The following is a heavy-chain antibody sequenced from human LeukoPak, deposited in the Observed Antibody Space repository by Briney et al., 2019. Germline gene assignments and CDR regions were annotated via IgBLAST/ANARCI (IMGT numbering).Heavy chain of an antibody. J-gene: IGHJ4*02. V-gene: IGHV1-46*01. CDR2: IYPRDGST. Sequence: ASVTVSCKASGYTFTSYDFNWVRQAPGQGLEWMGMIYPRDGSTSYAQKFQGRVTVTRDTSTSTVHMELSGLRSEDTAVYYCARDQEGFDYWGQGTLVTVSS. CDR1: GYTFTSYD. CDR3: ARDQEGFDY.